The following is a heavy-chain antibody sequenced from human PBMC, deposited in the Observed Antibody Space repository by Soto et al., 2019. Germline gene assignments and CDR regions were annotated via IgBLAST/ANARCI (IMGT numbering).Heavy chain of an antibody. D-gene: IGHD3-22*01. J-gene: IGHJ4*02. Sequence: EVQLLESGGGLVQPGGSLRLSCAASGFTFSRYAMSWVRQAPGKGLEWVSAISGSGGSTYYADSVKGRFTISRDNSKNTLYLQMNSLRDEDTAVYYCANPGVVADGYWGQGTMLTVSS. V-gene: IGHV3-23*01. CDR2: ISGSGGST. CDR3: ANPGVVADGY. CDR1: GFTFSRYA.